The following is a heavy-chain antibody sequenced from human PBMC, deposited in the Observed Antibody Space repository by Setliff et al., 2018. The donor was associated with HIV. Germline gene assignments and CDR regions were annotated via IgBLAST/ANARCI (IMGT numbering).Heavy chain of an antibody. D-gene: IGHD3-3*01. CDR1: GGSISSYY. CDR3: ARGRKRDGYNFCYYYMDV. CDR2: IYYSGST. Sequence: SETLSLTCTVSGGSISSYYWSWIRQPPGKGLEWIGYIYYSGSTNYNPSLKSRVTISVDTSKNQFSLKLSSVTAADTAVYYCARGRKRDGYNFCYYYMDVWDKGTTVTVSS. V-gene: IGHV4-59*12. J-gene: IGHJ6*03.